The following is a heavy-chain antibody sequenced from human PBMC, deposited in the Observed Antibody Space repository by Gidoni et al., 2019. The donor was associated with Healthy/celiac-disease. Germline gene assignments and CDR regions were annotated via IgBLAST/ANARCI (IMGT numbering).Heavy chain of an antibody. Sequence: QVQLQESGPGLVKPSETLSLTCTVSGGSISSYYWSWIRQPPGKGLEWIGYIYYSGSTNYNPSLKSRVTISVDTSKNQFSLKLSSVTAADTAVYYCARDHPILRHDFWSGYYFSGMDVWGQGTTVTVSS. CDR3: ARDHPILRHDFWSGYYFSGMDV. CDR1: GGSISSYY. D-gene: IGHD3-3*01. J-gene: IGHJ6*02. CDR2: IYYSGST. V-gene: IGHV4-59*01.